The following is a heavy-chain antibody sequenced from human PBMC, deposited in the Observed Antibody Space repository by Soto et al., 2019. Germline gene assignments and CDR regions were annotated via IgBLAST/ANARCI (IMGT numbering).Heavy chain of an antibody. CDR1: GGSISSHY. CDR3: ARDGREASGMDV. D-gene: IGHD1-26*01. CDR2: IYYRGST. V-gene: IGHV4-59*11. Sequence: SETLSLTXTVSGGSISSHYWSWVRQAPGKGLEWIGHIYYRGSTTYNPSLRSRSTISVDTSNNQFSLKLNSVTTADTAVYYCARDGREASGMDVWGQGTKVTVSS. J-gene: IGHJ6*02.